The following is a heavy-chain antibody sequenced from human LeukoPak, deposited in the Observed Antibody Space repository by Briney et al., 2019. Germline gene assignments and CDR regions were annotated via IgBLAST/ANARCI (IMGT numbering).Heavy chain of an antibody. CDR2: IYYSGST. V-gene: IGHV4-59*11. D-gene: IGHD3-9*01. CDR3: ARTTTYYDILTGSHYYYYYMDV. CDR1: GGSISSHY. J-gene: IGHJ6*03. Sequence: SETLSLTCTVSGGSISSHYWSWIRQPPGKGLEWIGYIYYSGSTNYNPSLKSRVTISVDTSKNQFSLKLSSVTAADTAVYYCARTTTYYDILTGSHYYYYYMDVWGKGTTVTVSS.